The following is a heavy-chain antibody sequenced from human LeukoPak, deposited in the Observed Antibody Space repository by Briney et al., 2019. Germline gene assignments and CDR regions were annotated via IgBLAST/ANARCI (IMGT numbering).Heavy chain of an antibody. V-gene: IGHV3-33*01. CDR1: GFTFSSYG. Sequence: GGSLRLSCAASGFTFSSYGMHWARQAPGKGLEWVAMIWYDGSKEYYADSVEGRFTISRDNSKSTLYLQMISLRAEDTAVYYCARDRSSEWDSWGQGTLVTVSS. D-gene: IGHD2-8*01. CDR3: ARDRSSEWDS. J-gene: IGHJ4*02. CDR2: IWYDGSKE.